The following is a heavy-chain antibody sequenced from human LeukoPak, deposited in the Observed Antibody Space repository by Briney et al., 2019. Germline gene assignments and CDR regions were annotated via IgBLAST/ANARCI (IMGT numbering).Heavy chain of an antibody. V-gene: IGHV3-53*01. CDR2: IYSGGST. J-gene: IGHJ4*02. CDR1: GFTVSNNY. CDR3: ARDSTSSGYSYFDY. Sequence: GGSLRLSCAASGFTVSNNYMSWVRQAPGKGLEWVSVIYSGGSTYYADSVKGRFTISRDNSKNTLYLQMSSLRAEDTAVYYCARDSTSSGYSYFDYWGQGTPVTVSS. D-gene: IGHD3-22*01.